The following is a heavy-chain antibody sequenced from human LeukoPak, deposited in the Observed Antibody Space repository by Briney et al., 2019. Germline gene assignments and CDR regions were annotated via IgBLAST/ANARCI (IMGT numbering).Heavy chain of an antibody. CDR1: GFTFSDYY. CDR3: ARVGKTGYGDYGQPDY. J-gene: IGHJ4*02. D-gene: IGHD4-17*01. CDR2: ISSSGSTI. Sequence: GGSLRLSCAASGFTFSDYYMSWIRQAPGKGLEWVSYISSSGSTIYYADSVKGRFTISRDNAKNSLYLQMNSLRAEDTAGYYCARVGKTGYGDYGQPDYWGQGTLVTVSS. V-gene: IGHV3-11*01.